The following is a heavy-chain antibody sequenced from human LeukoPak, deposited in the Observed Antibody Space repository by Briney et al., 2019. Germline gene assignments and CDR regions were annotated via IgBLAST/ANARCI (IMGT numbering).Heavy chain of an antibody. CDR2: ISSSSSTI. CDR1: GFRFSSYS. V-gene: IGHV3-48*01. J-gene: IGHJ4*02. Sequence: GGSLRLSCAASGFRFSSYSMNWVRQAPGKGLEWVAYISSSSSTIYYADSVKGRFTISRDNSKNTLYLQMNSLRAEDTAIYYCTKPRGYGSGTYYDYWGQGTLVTVSS. D-gene: IGHD3-10*01. CDR3: TKPRGYGSGTYYDY.